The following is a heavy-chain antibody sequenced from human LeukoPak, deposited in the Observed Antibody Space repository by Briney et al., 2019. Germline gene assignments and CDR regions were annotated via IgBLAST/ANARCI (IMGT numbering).Heavy chain of an antibody. CDR3: ARDGVGYYDSSGYYYFQH. CDR2: INPNSGGT. CDR1: GYTFTDYY. D-gene: IGHD3-22*01. V-gene: IGHV1-2*02. Sequence: ASVTVSCKASGYTFTDYYMHWVRQAPGQGLEWMGWINPNSGGTNYSQKFQGRVTMTTDASISTAYREMSRLRSDDTAVYYCARDGVGYYDSSGYYYFQHWGQGTLVTVSS. J-gene: IGHJ1*01.